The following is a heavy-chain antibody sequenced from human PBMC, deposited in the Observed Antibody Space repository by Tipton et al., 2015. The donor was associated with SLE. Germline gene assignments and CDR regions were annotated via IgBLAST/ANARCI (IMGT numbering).Heavy chain of an antibody. V-gene: IGHV4-61*08. CDR2: IYYSGST. D-gene: IGHD2-15*01. CDR3: ARDRFCGGGTCFDWYFDL. J-gene: IGHJ2*01. CDR1: GGSISSGGYY. Sequence: TLSLTCTVSGGSISSGGYYWSWIRQHPGKGLEWIGYIYYSGSTNYNPSLKSRVTMSVDTSENQFSLKLSSVTAADTAVYYCARDRFCGGGTCFDWYFDLWGRGTLVTVSS.